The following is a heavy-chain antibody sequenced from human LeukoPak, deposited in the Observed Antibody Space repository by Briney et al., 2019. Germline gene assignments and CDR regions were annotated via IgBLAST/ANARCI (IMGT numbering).Heavy chain of an antibody. J-gene: IGHJ4*01. Sequence: SETLSLTCAVYGGSFSGYYWSWIRQPPGKGLEWIGKINHSGSTNYNPSLKSRVTISVDTSKNQFSLKLSSVTAADTAVYYCARPRVRGVIIRGFDYWGQGTLVTVSS. CDR1: GGSFSGYY. V-gene: IGHV4-34*01. CDR2: INHSGST. CDR3: ARPRVRGVIIRGFDY. D-gene: IGHD3-10*01.